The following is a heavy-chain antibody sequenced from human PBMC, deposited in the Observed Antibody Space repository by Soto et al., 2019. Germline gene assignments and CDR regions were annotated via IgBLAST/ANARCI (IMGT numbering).Heavy chain of an antibody. CDR2: IRYSGST. CDR3: ARLWTTGSSHFDY. J-gene: IGHJ4*02. D-gene: IGHD1-26*01. CDR1: GDSVRSGSYY. Sequence: SETLSLTCTVSGDSVRSGSYYWSWIRQPPGKGLEWIGYIRYSGSTNYNPSLRGRLTISLGTSMNQFSLKLTSVTAADTAVYYCARLWTTGSSHFDYWGQGTLVT. V-gene: IGHV4-61*01.